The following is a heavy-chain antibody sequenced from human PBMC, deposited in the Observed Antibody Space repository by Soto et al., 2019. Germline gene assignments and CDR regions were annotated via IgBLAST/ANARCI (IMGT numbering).Heavy chain of an antibody. CDR2: IS. D-gene: IGHD2-2*01. Sequence: QVQLVESGGGVVQPGRSLRLSCAASGFTFSSYGMHWVRQAPGKGLEWVAVISSVKGRFTISRDNSKNTLYLQMNSLRAEETAVYYCEKDGQGYCISTSCSHWFDPWGQGALVTVSS. J-gene: IGHJ5*02. V-gene: IGHV3-30*18. CDR1: GFTFSSYG. CDR3: EKDGQGYCISTSCSHWFDP.